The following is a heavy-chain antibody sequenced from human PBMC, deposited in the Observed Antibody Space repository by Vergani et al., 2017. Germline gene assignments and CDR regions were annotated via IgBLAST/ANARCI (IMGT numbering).Heavy chain of an antibody. CDR2: SYYSGST. V-gene: IGHV4-59*01. D-gene: IGHD2-2*01. J-gene: IGHJ6*02. CDR1: GGSISGYY. CDR3: ARALGYCSSTSCPKNYYYYGMDV. Sequence: QVQLQESGPGLVKPSQTLSLTCTVPGGSISGYYWSWIRQPPGKGLEWIGYSYYSGSTNYNPSLKSRVTISVDTSKNQFSLKLSSVTAADTAVYYCARALGYCSSTSCPKNYYYYGMDVWGQGTTVTVSS.